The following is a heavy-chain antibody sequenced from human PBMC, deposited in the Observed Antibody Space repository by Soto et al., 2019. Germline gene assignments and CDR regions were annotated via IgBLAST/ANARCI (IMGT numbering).Heavy chain of an antibody. D-gene: IGHD3-3*01. CDR3: ARVRVIMGHGEGWYFDL. Sequence: QVQLQESGPGLVKPSQTLSLTCTVSGGSISSGGYYWSWIRQHPGKGLEWIGYIYYSGSTYYNPSLKSRVTISVDTSKNQFSLKLSSVTAEDTAVYYCARVRVIMGHGEGWYFDLWGRGTPVTVSS. CDR1: GGSISSGGYY. V-gene: IGHV4-31*03. J-gene: IGHJ2*01. CDR2: IYYSGST.